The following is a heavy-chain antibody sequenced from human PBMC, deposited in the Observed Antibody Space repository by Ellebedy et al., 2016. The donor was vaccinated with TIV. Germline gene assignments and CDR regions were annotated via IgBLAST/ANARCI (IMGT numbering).Heavy chain of an antibody. V-gene: IGHV3-7*01. CDR3: ARDFSGNSYDDEFIDY. CDR2: INQDGSQT. CDR1: GFSFSSYW. Sequence: GESLKISCAASGFSFSSYWMTWVRLAPGKGLEWVANINQDGSQTYHVESVKGRFTISRDTVKNSVYMQMNSLRAEDTAVYYCARDFSGNSYDDEFIDYWGQGTLVTVSS. J-gene: IGHJ4*02. D-gene: IGHD1-26*01.